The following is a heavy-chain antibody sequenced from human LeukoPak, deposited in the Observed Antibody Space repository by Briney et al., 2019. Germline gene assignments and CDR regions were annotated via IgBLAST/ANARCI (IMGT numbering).Heavy chain of an antibody. Sequence: GGSLRLSCAASGFTFSSYSMSWVRQAPGKGLEWVSYISSSSSTIYYADSVKGRFTISRDNAKNSLYLQMNSLRAEDTAVYYCASDDYVWGSYRNFDYWGQGTLVTVSS. J-gene: IGHJ4*02. V-gene: IGHV3-48*01. CDR2: ISSSSSTI. CDR1: GFTFSSYS. CDR3: ASDDYVWGSYRNFDY. D-gene: IGHD3-16*02.